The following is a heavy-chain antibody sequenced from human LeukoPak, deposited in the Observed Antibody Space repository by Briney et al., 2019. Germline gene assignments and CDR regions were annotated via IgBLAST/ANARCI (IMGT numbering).Heavy chain of an antibody. Sequence: GGSLRLSCAASGFAFSSYGMHWVRQAPGKGLEWVAFIRYDGSNKYYADSVKGRYTISRDNSKNTLYLQMNSLRAEDTAVYYCAKLFRYSGSYHDPWGQGTLVTVSS. D-gene: IGHD1-26*01. CDR2: IRYDGSNK. J-gene: IGHJ5*02. V-gene: IGHV3-30*02. CDR1: GFAFSSYG. CDR3: AKLFRYSGSYHDP.